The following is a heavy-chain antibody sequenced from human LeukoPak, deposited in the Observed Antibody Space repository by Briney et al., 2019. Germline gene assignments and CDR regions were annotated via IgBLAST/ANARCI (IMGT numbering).Heavy chain of an antibody. V-gene: IGHV4-39*01. CDR1: GGSISSSSYY. D-gene: IGHD2-15*01. J-gene: IGHJ4*02. CDR2: IYYSGNT. CDR3: ARGAGYCSGSTCYSGQIPFDY. Sequence: SETLSLTCTVSGGSISSSSYYWGWIRQPPGKGLEWIGSIYYSGNTYNNPSLKSRVTISVDTSKNQFSLKLRSVTAADTAVYYCARGAGYCSGSTCYSGQIPFDYWGQGTLVTVSS.